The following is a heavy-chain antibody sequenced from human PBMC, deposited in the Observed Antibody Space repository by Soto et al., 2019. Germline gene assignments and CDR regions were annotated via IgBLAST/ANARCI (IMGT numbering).Heavy chain of an antibody. Sequence: SETLSLTCTVSGGSISSSSYYWGWIRQPPGKGLEWIGSIYYSGSTYYNPSLKSRVTISVDTSKNQFSLKRSSATAADTAVYYCARQGDYYFDYWGQGTLVTVSS. D-gene: IGHD3-10*01. J-gene: IGHJ4*02. CDR1: GGSISSSSYY. CDR2: IYYSGST. V-gene: IGHV4-39*01. CDR3: ARQGDYYFDY.